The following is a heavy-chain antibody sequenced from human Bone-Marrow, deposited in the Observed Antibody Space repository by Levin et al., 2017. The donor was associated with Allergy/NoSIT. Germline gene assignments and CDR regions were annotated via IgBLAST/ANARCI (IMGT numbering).Heavy chain of an antibody. CDR3: ARLDGTDPYNWFDP. CDR1: GGSISSSSYY. J-gene: IGHJ5*02. V-gene: IGHV4-39*01. CDR2: IYYSGST. D-gene: IGHD1-7*01. Sequence: SETLSLTCTVSGGSISSSSYYWGWIRQPPGKGLEWIGSIYYSGSTYYNPSLKSRVTISVDTSKNQFSLKLSSVTAADTAVYYCARLDGTDPYNWFDPWGQGTLVTVSS.